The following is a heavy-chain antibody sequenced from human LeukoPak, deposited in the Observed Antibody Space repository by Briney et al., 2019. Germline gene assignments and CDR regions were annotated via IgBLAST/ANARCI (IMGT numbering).Heavy chain of an antibody. Sequence: PSETLSLTCTVSGGSISSYYWSWIRQPLGKGLEWIGYISYSGSTNYNPSLRSRLTISLDTSKNQLSLKLSSVTAADTAVYYCARRRGNGYGSPYYYYGMDVWGQGTTVTVSS. CDR1: GGSISSYY. D-gene: IGHD5-18*01. V-gene: IGHV4-59*08. CDR2: ISYSGST. CDR3: ARRRGNGYGSPYYYYGMDV. J-gene: IGHJ6*02.